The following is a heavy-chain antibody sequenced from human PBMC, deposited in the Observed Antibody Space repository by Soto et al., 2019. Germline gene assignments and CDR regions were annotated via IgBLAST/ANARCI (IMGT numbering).Heavy chain of an antibody. CDR1: GGSISSGGYS. Sequence: SETLSLTFAVSGGSISSGGYSWSWIRQPPGKGLEWIGYIYHSGSTYYNPSLKSRVTISVDRSKNQFSLKLSSVTAADTAVYYCARVVLGNWFDPWGQGTLVTVSS. J-gene: IGHJ5*02. CDR2: IYHSGST. D-gene: IGHD3-16*01. V-gene: IGHV4-30-2*01. CDR3: ARVVLGNWFDP.